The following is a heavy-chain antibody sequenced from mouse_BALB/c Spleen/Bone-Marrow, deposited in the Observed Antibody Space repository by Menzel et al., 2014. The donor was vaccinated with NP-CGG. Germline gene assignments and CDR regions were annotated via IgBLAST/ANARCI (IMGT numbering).Heavy chain of an antibody. V-gene: IGHV1-12*01. Sequence: QVQLKDSGAELVRSGASVKMSCKASGYTFTSRIMHWVKQTPGQGLEWIGYIYPGNDGTNYNQKFKGKATLTADTSSSTAYMQIRSLTSEDSAVYFCAREGYYGSSPLAYWGQETLVTVS. CDR3: AREGYYGSSPLAY. D-gene: IGHD1-1*01. CDR1: GYTFTSRI. CDR2: IYPGNDGT. J-gene: IGHJ3*01.